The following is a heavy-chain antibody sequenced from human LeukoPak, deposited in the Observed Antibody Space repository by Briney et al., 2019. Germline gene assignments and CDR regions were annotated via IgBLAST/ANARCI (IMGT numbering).Heavy chain of an antibody. D-gene: IGHD2-15*01. CDR2: ISSSGSTI. CDR1: GFTFSSYE. CDR3: ARIGYCSGGSCYSGEFDY. V-gene: IGHV3-48*03. Sequence: GGSLRLSCAASGFTFSSYEMNWVRQAPGKGLEWVSYISSSGSTIYYADSVKGRFTISRDNAKNSLYLQMNSLRAEDTAVYYCARIGYCSGGSCYSGEFDYWGQGTLVTVSS. J-gene: IGHJ4*02.